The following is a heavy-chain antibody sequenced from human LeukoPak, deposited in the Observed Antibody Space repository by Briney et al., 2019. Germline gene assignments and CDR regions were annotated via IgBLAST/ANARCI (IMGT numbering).Heavy chain of an antibody. J-gene: IGHJ4*02. CDR2: IHYSGST. V-gene: IGHV4-39*07. CDR1: GGSISSSSFY. D-gene: IGHD2-8*02. CDR3: ARVTGGGYITH. Sequence: SETLSLTCTVSGGSISSSSFYWGWIRQSPGKVLEWIASIHYSGSTFYNPSLKSRVTISGDTSKNQFSLRLSSVTAADTAVYHCARVTGGGYITHWGQGTLVTVSS.